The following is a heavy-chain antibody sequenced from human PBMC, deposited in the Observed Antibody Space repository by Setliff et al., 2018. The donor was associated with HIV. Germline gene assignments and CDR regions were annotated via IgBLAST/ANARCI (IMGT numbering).Heavy chain of an antibody. V-gene: IGHV4-34*01. J-gene: IGHJ3*02. CDR2: INHSGST. CDR3: ARTVTGGPIMVRAAFDI. Sequence: PSETLSLTCAVYGGSFSGYYWSWIRQPPGKGLEWIGEINHSGSTNYNMSLWSRVTISLDASRNQFSLELISVTAADTAVYYCARTVTGGPIMVRAAFDIWGQGTMVTVSS. D-gene: IGHD3-10*01. CDR1: GGSFSGYY.